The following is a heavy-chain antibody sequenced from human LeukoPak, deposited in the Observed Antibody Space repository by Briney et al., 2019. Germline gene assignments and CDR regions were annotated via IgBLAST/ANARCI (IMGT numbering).Heavy chain of an antibody. D-gene: IGHD5-12*01. CDR2: ISYDGSNK. Sequence: GGSLRLSCAASGFTFSSYAMHWVRQAPGKGLEWVAVISYDGSNKYYADSVKGRFTISRDNSKNTLYLQMNSLRAEDTAVYYCVKDSGYSGYLKYYFDYWGQGTLVTVSS. V-gene: IGHV3-30-3*01. J-gene: IGHJ4*02. CDR1: GFTFSSYA. CDR3: VKDSGYSGYLKYYFDY.